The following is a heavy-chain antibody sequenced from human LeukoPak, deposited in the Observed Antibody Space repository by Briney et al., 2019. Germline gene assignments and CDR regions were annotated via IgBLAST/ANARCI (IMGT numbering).Heavy chain of an antibody. Sequence: ASVRVSCKASGYTFTSYYMHWVRQAPGQGLEWMGIINPSGGSTSYAQKFQGRVTMSRDTSKSTVYMELSSLRSEDTAVYYCARVGGYSYGYDYWGQGTLVTVSS. J-gene: IGHJ4*02. V-gene: IGHV1-46*01. CDR1: GYTFTSYY. D-gene: IGHD5-18*01. CDR3: ARVGGYSYGYDY. CDR2: INPSGGST.